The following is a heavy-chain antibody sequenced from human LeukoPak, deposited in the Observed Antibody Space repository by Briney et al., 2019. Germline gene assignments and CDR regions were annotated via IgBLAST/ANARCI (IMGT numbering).Heavy chain of an antibody. J-gene: IGHJ3*02. CDR1: GGSISSYY. CDR2: MHTSGST. V-gene: IGHV4-4*07. D-gene: IGHD2-21*02. CDR3: ARGNYVYCGGDCSRGAFDI. Sequence: SETLPLTCTVSGGSISSYYWSWIRQPAGKGLEWIGRMHTSGSTNYNPSLKSRVTMSVDTSKNQFSLKLSSVTAADTAVYYCARGNYVYCGGDCSRGAFDIWGQGTMVTVSS.